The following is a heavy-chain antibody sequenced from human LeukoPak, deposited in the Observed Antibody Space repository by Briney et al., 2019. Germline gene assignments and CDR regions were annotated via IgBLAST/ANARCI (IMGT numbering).Heavy chain of an antibody. Sequence: SETLSLTRTLSRGSTSIYYGSWIRHAPGKGLEWIGYFYYSRSPNYSPSLKSRVTISVDKSKNQLSMKLFSVTAADAALYYYARAGGISPFDYWGQGTLVTVSS. CDR3: ARAGGISPFDY. CDR2: FYYSRSP. V-gene: IGHV4-59*01. J-gene: IGHJ4*02. D-gene: IGHD4-23*01. CDR1: RGSTSIYY.